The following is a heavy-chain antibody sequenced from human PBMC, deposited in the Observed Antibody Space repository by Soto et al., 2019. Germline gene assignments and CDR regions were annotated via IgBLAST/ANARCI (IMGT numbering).Heavy chain of an antibody. D-gene: IGHD2-2*01. V-gene: IGHV1-18*01. Sequence: ASVKVSCKASGYTFTSYGISWVRQAPGQGLEWMGWISAYNGNTNYAQKLQGRVTMTTDTSTSTAYMELRSLRSDDTAVYYCASVGCSSTSCYGWFDPWGQGTLVTVSS. CDR3: ASVGCSSTSCYGWFDP. CDR1: GYTFTSYG. CDR2: ISAYNGNT. J-gene: IGHJ5*01.